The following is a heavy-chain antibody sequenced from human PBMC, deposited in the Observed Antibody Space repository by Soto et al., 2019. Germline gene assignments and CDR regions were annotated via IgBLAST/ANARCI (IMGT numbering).Heavy chain of an antibody. CDR1: GGSFSSYT. CDR2: IIPILGIA. Sequence: SVKVSCKASGGSFSSYTISWVRRAPGQGLEWMGRIIPILGIANYAQKFQGRVTITADKSTSTAYMELSSLRSEDTAIYYCARSRVGYCSGGTCYLNAFAVWAQGTMVTVSS. J-gene: IGHJ3*01. D-gene: IGHD2-15*01. CDR3: ARSRVGYCSGGTCYLNAFAV. V-gene: IGHV1-69*02.